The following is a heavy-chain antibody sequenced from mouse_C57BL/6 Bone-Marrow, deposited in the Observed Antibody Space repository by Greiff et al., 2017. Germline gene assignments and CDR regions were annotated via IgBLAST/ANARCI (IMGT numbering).Heavy chain of an antibody. D-gene: IGHD1-1*01. CDR1: GFNIKDDY. V-gene: IGHV14-4*01. J-gene: IGHJ2*01. Sequence: EVKLVESGAELVRPGASVKLSCTASGFNIKDDYMHWVKQRPEQGLEWIGWIDPENGDTEYASKFQGKATITADTSSNTAYLQLSSLTSEDTAVYYCTTVYYYGSSPYYLDYWGQGTTLTVSS. CDR2: IDPENGDT. CDR3: TTVYYYGSSPYYLDY.